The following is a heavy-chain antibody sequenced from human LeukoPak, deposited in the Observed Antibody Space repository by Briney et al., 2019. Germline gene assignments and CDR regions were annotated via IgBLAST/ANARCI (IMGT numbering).Heavy chain of an antibody. Sequence: SVKVSCKASGGTFSSYAISRVRQAPGQGLEWMGGIIPIFGTANYAQKFQGRVTITADESTSTAYMELSSLRSEDTAVYYCARGPPAAPGLFDYWGQGTLVTVSS. CDR2: IIPIFGTA. V-gene: IGHV1-69*13. J-gene: IGHJ4*02. CDR1: GGTFSSYA. CDR3: ARGPPAAPGLFDY. D-gene: IGHD2-2*01.